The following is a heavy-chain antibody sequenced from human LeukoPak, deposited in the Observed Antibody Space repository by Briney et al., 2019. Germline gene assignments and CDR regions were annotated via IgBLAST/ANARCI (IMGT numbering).Heavy chain of an antibody. Sequence: GGSLRLSCAASGFTFSSYWMSWVRQAPGKGLEWVANIKQDGSEKYYVDSVKGRFTISRDNAKNSLYLQMNSLRAEDTAVYYCARRSLSKPGAVASMPIDYWGQGTLVTVSS. CDR2: IKQDGSEK. J-gene: IGHJ4*02. V-gene: IGHV3-7*01. CDR1: GFTFSSYW. CDR3: ARRSLSKPGAVASMPIDY. D-gene: IGHD6-19*01.